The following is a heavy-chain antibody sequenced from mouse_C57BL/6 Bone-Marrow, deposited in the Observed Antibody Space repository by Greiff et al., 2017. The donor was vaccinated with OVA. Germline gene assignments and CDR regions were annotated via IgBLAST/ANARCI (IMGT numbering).Heavy chain of an antibody. D-gene: IGHD1-1*01. V-gene: IGHV10-1*01. CDR1: GFSFNTYA. Sequence: DADGGLVQPKGSLKLSCAASGFSFNTYAMHWVRQAPGKGLEWVARIRSKSNNYATYYADSVKDRFTISRDDSESMLYLQMNNLKTEDTAMYYCVSGHYGTYWGQGTTLTVSS. J-gene: IGHJ2*01. CDR2: IRSKSNNYAT. CDR3: VSGHYGTY.